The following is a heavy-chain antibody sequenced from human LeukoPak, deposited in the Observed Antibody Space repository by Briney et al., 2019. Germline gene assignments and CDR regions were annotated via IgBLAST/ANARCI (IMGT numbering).Heavy chain of an antibody. V-gene: IGHV3-7*01. J-gene: IGHJ4*02. CDR3: ARMSSSSWYVCDY. CDR2: IKQDGSEK. CDR1: GFTFSSYA. Sequence: GGSLRLSCAASGFTFSSYAMSWVRQAPGKGLEWVANIKQDGSEKYYVDSVTGRFTISRDNAKNSLYLQLNSLRVEDTAVYYCARMSSSSWYVCDYWGQGTLVTVSS. D-gene: IGHD6-13*01.